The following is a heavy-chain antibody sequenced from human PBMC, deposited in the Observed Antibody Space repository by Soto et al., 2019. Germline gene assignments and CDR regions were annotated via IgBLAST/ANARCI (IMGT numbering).Heavy chain of an antibody. Sequence: GGSLRLSCAASGFTFSSYGMHWVRQAPGKGLEWVAVISYDGSNKYYADSVKGRFTISRDNSKNTLYLQMNSLRAEDTAVYYCAKDGDYLMGYFDYWGQGTLVTVSS. CDR2: ISYDGSNK. V-gene: IGHV3-30*18. CDR3: AKDGDYLMGYFDY. CDR1: GFTFSSYG. D-gene: IGHD4-17*01. J-gene: IGHJ4*02.